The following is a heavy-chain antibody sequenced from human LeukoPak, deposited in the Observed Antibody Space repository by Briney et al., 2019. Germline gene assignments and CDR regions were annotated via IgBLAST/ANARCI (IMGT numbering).Heavy chain of an antibody. D-gene: IGHD3-3*02. V-gene: IGHV1-24*01. J-gene: IGHJ4*02. CDR2: FDPEDGET. Sequence: GGSLRLSCAASGFIFSSYGLHWVRQAPGKGLEWMGGFDPEDGETIYAQKFQGRVTMTEDTPTDTAYMELSSLRSEDTAVYYCATIFGQLWGQGTLVTVSS. CDR1: GFIFSSYG. CDR3: ATIFGQL.